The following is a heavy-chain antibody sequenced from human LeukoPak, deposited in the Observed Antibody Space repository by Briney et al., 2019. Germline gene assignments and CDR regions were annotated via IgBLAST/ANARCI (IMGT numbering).Heavy chain of an antibody. Sequence: GGSPRLSCVASGFTFEDYTMHWVRQAPGKTLEWVSLISWDGTTYYTDSVKGRFTISRDNSKNSLYLQMDTLRSEDTAFYYCVKDLSYESSGHVLEYWGQGTLVTVSS. CDR3: VKDLSYESSGHVLEY. CDR2: ISWDGTT. V-gene: IGHV3-43*01. CDR1: GFTFEDYT. J-gene: IGHJ4*02. D-gene: IGHD3-22*01.